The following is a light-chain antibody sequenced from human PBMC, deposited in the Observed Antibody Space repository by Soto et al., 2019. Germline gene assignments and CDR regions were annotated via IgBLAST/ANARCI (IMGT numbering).Light chain of an antibody. CDR3: QQYSSYFWT. V-gene: IGKV1-5*03. CDR1: QSIGSW. Sequence: DIQMTQSPSTLSASVGDRVTITCRASQSIGSWLAWYQQKPGKAPKLLIYKASTLESGVPSRFSGSGSGTEFTLTIGSLQPDDVATYYCQQYSSYFWTFGQGTKVDIK. CDR2: KAS. J-gene: IGKJ1*01.